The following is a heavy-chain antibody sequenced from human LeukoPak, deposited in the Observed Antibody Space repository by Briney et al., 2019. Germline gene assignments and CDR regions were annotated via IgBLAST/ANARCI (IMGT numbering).Heavy chain of an antibody. CDR1: GLTFSSHS. CDR3: ARDLSLYGSGSY. V-gene: IGHV3-48*01. D-gene: IGHD3-10*01. CDR2: IRSSSRTT. Sequence: PGGSLRLSCAASGLTFSSHSMNWARQAPGKGLEWVSHIRSSSRTTYYADSVKGRFTISRDDAKNSLYLQMNSLRAEDTAVYYCARDLSLYGSGSYWGQGTLVTVSS. J-gene: IGHJ4*02.